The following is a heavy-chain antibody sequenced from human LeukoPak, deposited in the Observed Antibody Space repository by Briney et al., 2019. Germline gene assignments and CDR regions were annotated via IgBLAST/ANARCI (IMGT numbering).Heavy chain of an antibody. Sequence: GESLRISCKGSGYSFTSYWISWVRQMPGKGLEWMGRIDPSDSYTNYSPSFQGHVTISADKPISTAYLQWSSLKASDTAMYYCASSRIAAAGTFDYWGQGTLVTVSS. J-gene: IGHJ4*02. CDR2: IDPSDSYT. V-gene: IGHV5-10-1*01. CDR1: GYSFTSYW. D-gene: IGHD6-13*01. CDR3: ASSRIAAAGTFDY.